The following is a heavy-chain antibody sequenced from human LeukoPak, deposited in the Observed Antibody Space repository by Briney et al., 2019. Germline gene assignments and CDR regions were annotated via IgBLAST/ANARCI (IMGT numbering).Heavy chain of an antibody. Sequence: ASVKVSCKASGYTFTGYYIHWVRQAPGQGLERMGWINPNSGGTNYAQSFQDRVTMTRDTSISTAYMELNRLRTDDTAVYYCVRGGGNYYVDYWGQGAPVTVSS. J-gene: IGHJ4*02. V-gene: IGHV1-2*02. CDR2: INPNSGGT. CDR1: GYTFTGYY. D-gene: IGHD1-7*01. CDR3: VRGGGNYYVDY.